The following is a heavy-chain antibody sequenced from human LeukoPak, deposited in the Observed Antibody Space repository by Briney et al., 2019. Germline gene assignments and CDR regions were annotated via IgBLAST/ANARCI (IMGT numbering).Heavy chain of an antibody. CDR1: GGPISSYY. V-gene: IGHV4-4*07. CDR2: IYNSGST. J-gene: IGHJ6*03. CDR3: ARGYSSSWRVNYYYYMDV. Sequence: SETLSLTCTVSGGPISSYYWSWIREAAGKGLEWIGRIYNSGSTNYNPSLKSRVTMSVDTSKNQFSLKLSSVTAADTAVYYCARGYSSSWRVNYYYYMDVWGKGTTVSVSS. D-gene: IGHD6-13*01.